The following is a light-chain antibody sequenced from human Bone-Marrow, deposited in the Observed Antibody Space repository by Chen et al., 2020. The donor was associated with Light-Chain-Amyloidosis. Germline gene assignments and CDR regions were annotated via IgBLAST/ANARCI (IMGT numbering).Light chain of an antibody. CDR2: END. J-gene: IGLJ3*02. CDR1: SGDIATNY. CDR3: QSYATNTWI. Sequence: NFILTQDHSVSESPGKTVTISCTRSSGDIATNYVQWYQQRPGSAPTTVIYENDLRPSGVPDRFSGSIDTSSNSASLTISGLETGDEADYYCQSYATNTWIFGGGTHLTVL. V-gene: IGLV6-57*03.